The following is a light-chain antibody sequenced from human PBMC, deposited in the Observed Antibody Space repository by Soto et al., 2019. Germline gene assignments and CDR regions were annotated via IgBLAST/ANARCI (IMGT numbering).Light chain of an antibody. J-gene: IGLJ2*01. CDR3: SSYAGAVV. V-gene: IGLV2-23*01. Sequence: QSALTQPASVSGSPGQSITLSCTGTNYLVSWYQHHPGKAPKLMIYEGYQRPSGVSDRFSGSQSGNTASLTISGLQAEDEADYYCSSYAGAVVFGGGTKLTVL. CDR1: NYL. CDR2: EGY.